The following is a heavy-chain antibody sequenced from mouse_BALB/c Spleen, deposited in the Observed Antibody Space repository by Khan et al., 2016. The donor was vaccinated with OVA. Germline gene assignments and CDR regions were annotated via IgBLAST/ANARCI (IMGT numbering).Heavy chain of an antibody. CDR2: ISCYNGAA. CDR3: AIDGYYYALDY. CDR1: GYSFNGYY. Sequence: LVKAGASVKISCKASGYSFNGYYIHWVNQSHGKSLEWIGNISCYNGAASYSQKFKGKATFTAHTTSTTAYMQLNSLTSEDSAVFDSAIDGYYYALDYWGQGTSVTVSA. D-gene: IGHD2-3*01. J-gene: IGHJ4*01. V-gene: IGHV1S34*01.